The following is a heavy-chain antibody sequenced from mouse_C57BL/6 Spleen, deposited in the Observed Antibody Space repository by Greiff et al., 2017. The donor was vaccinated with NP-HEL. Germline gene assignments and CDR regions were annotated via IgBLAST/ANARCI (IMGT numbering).Heavy chain of an antibody. Sequence: VQLQQSGAELVKPGASVKLSCKASGYTFTSYWMHWVKQSPGRGLEWIGSIDPNSAGTKYNEKFKSKATLTVDKPSSTAYMQLSSLTSEDSAVYCCATGTGYYYAMDYWGQGTSVTVSS. V-gene: IGHV1-72*01. CDR3: ATGTGYYYAMDY. CDR1: GYTFTSYW. D-gene: IGHD4-1*01. CDR2: IDPNSAGT. J-gene: IGHJ4*01.